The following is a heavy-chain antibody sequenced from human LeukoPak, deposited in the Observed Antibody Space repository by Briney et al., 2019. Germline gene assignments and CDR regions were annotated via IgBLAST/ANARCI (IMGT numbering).Heavy chain of an antibody. J-gene: IGHJ4*02. Sequence: SETLSLSCTVSGASISNYYWNWLRQPPGKGLEWIGYIYYSGSTKYNPSLKGRVTMSLDTSKKQFSLRLTSVTAADTAVYYCARGFDSKSTYFDYWGQGTLVTVSS. CDR1: GASISNYY. D-gene: IGHD5-12*01. CDR3: ARGFDSKSTYFDY. CDR2: IYYSGST. V-gene: IGHV4-59*01.